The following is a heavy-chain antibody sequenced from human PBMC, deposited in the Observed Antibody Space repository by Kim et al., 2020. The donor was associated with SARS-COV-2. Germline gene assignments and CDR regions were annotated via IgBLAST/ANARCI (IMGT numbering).Heavy chain of an antibody. CDR3: AREGRDVLHFVEWPARRANEYSYAMDV. D-gene: IGHD3-3*01. Sequence: GGSLRLSCRASGFIFSNFWMAWVRQAPGKGLEWVARIKEDGSVNYYADAVRGRFIVSRDEAKESVFLEMNSLKVADTAVYFCAREGRDVLHFVEWPARRANEYSYAMDVWGQGTTVIVSS. CDR1: GFIFSNFW. V-gene: IGHV3-7*03. CDR2: IKEDGSVN. J-gene: IGHJ6*02.